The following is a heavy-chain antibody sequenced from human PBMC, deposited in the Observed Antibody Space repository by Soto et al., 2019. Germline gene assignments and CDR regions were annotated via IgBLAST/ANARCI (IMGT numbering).Heavy chain of an antibody. V-gene: IGHV3-23*01. CDR2: ISGSGGST. CDR3: AKERIAVAGYFDY. CDR1: GFXXXXXA. Sequence: EVQLLESGGGXXXXGGXXXLSCAASGFXXXXXAMSXXXXAPGKGLEWVSAISGSGGSTYYADSVKGRFTISRDNSKNTLYLQMNSLRAEDTAVYYCAKERIAVAGYFDYWGQGTLVTVSS. D-gene: IGHD6-19*01. J-gene: IGHJ4*02.